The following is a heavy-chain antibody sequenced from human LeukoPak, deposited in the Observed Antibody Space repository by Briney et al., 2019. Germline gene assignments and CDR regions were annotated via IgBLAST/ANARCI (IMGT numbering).Heavy chain of an antibody. V-gene: IGHV3-21*01. Sequence: PGGSLRLSCAASGFTFSSYRMNWVRQAPGKGLEWVSSISSSSSYIYYADSVKGRFTISGDNAKNSLYLQMNSLRAEDTAVYYCAREDYNSLFFDYWGQGTLVTVSS. CDR3: AREDYNSLFFDY. CDR1: GFTFSSYR. CDR2: ISSSSSYI. D-gene: IGHD1-14*01. J-gene: IGHJ4*02.